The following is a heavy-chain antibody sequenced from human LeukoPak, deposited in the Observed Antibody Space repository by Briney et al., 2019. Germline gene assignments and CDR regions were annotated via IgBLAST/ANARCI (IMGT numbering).Heavy chain of an antibody. V-gene: IGHV1-69*13. CDR3: ARGMDFWSGQKEVSYYFDY. D-gene: IGHD3-3*01. Sequence: SVKVSCKASGGTFSSYAISWVRQAPGQGLEWTGGIIPIFGTANYAQKFQGRVTITADESTSTAYMELSSLRSEDTAVYYCARGMDFWSGQKEVSYYFDYWGQGTLVTVSS. CDR2: IIPIFGTA. J-gene: IGHJ4*02. CDR1: GGTFSSYA.